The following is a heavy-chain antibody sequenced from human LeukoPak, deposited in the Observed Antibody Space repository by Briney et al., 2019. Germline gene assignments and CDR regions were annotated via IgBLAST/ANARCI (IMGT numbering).Heavy chain of an antibody. CDR2: IYHSGST. J-gene: IGHJ5*02. D-gene: IGHD3-10*01. V-gene: IGHV4-38-2*02. CDR3: ARSPNYYGSGQNWFDP. Sequence: SETLSLTCTVSGYSISSGYYWGWIRQPPGKGLEWIGSIYHSGSTYYNPSLKSRVTISVDTSKNQFSLKLSSVTAADTAVYYCARSPNYYGSGQNWFDPWGQGTLVTVSS. CDR1: GYSISSGYY.